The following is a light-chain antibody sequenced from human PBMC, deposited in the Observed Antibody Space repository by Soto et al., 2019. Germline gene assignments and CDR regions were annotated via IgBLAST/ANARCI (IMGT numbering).Light chain of an antibody. CDR3: LQDSNYPLT. CDR2: AAS. J-gene: IGKJ4*01. Sequence: AIQMTQSPFSLSASVGDRVTITCRASQGIRNDLGWYQQKPGKAPKLLIYAASSLQSGVPSRFSGSGSGTDFTLTISSLQPEDCATYYCLQDSNYPLTFGGGIKVEIK. CDR1: QGIRND. V-gene: IGKV1-6*01.